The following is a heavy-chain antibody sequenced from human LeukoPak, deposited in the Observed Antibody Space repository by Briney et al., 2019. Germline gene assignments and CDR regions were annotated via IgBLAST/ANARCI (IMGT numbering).Heavy chain of an antibody. V-gene: IGHV4-34*01. J-gene: IGHJ6*03. CDR2: INHSGST. CDR1: GVSFSGYY. D-gene: IGHD3-10*01. Sequence: SETLSLTCAVYGVSFSGYYWSWIRQRPGKGLKWIGEINHSGSTNYNPSLKSRVTISVDTSKNQFSLKLSSVTAADTAVYYCARGPQRGSFYYYYYYMDVWGKGTTVTVSS. CDR3: ARGPQRGSFYYYYYYMDV.